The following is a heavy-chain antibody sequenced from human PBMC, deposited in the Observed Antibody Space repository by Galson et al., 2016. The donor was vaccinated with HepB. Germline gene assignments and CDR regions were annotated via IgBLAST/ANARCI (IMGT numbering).Heavy chain of an antibody. D-gene: IGHD5-24*01. CDR1: GFNFNAYD. CDR3: ARDMACYNWIDF. CDR2: ISRTSSYI. Sequence: SLRLSCAASGFNFNAYDMNWVRQAPGKGLEWVSYISRTSSYIYYADSVRGRFTISRDNAKNSLFLQLNSLGAADTAIYYCARDMACYNWIDFWGLGTLVTVSS. V-gene: IGHV3-21*01. J-gene: IGHJ4*02.